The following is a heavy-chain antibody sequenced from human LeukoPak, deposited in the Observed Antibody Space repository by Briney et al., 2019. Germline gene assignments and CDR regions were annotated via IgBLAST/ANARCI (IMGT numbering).Heavy chain of an antibody. V-gene: IGHV5-10-1*01. D-gene: IGHD3-9*01. Sequence: GASLSISCEASGSRFSAYYITWVRQLPGKGLEWMGRIDPSDSYTIYSPSFQGHVTISADKSINTAYLQWNSLRASDTATYYCARRHYDSLTANSWFDPWGQGTLVTVSS. J-gene: IGHJ5*02. CDR3: ARRHYDSLTANSWFDP. CDR1: GSRFSAYY. CDR2: IDPSDSYT.